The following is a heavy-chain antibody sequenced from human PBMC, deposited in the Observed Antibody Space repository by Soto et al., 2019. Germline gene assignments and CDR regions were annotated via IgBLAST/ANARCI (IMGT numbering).Heavy chain of an antibody. J-gene: IGHJ5*02. CDR2: IRSGGSDI. CDR3: ARDYCRSTGCWWFDT. CDR1: GFTFSDYN. D-gene: IGHD2-2*01. V-gene: IGHV3-21*01. Sequence: EVQLVESGGGLVKPGGSLRLSCAASGFTFSDYNMNWVRQAPGKGLEWVSSIRSGGSDIYYADSVKGRFTISGDNANNSLFLQMDSLRAEDTAVYYCARDYCRSTGCWWFDTWGQGTLVTVSS.